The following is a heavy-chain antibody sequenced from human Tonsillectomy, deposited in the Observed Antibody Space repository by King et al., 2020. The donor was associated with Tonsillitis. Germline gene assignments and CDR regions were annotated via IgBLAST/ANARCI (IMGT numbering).Heavy chain of an antibody. J-gene: IGHJ4*02. CDR2: IKPDGSEK. CDR3: ARDQAYTSFDY. CDR1: EFTFDSSW. V-gene: IGHV3-7*04. Sequence: VQLVESGGGLVQPGGSLKLSCAASEFTFDSSWMTWVRQAPGKGFHWVATIKPDGSEKYYADSVKGRFTVSRDNAKNSLDLQMNSLRSEDTAVYYCARDQAYTSFDYWGQGTLVTVSS. D-gene: IGHD6-19*01.